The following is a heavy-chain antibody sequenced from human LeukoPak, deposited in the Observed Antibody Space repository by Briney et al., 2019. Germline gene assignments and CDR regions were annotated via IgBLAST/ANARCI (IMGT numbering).Heavy chain of an antibody. CDR1: GFTFSSYA. V-gene: IGHV3-30-3*01. CDR2: ISYDGSNK. CDR3: ARESHPLLRYFDY. J-gene: IGHJ4*02. D-gene: IGHD3-9*01. Sequence: RTGGSLRLSCAASGFTFSSYAMHWVRQAPGKGLEWVAVISYDGSNKYYADSVKGRFTISRDNSKNTLYLQMNSLRAEDTAVYYCARESHPLLRYFDYWGQGTLVTVSS.